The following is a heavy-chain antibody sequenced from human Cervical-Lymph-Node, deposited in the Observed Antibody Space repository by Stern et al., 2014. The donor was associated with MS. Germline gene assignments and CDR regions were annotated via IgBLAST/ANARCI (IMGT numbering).Heavy chain of an antibody. V-gene: IGHV3-33*01. CDR2: IWYDGSNK. CDR3: ARAITGTTRGAGFDY. D-gene: IGHD1-20*01. Sequence: VQLVESGGGVVQPGRSLRLSCAASGFTFSSYGMHWVRQAPGKGLEWVAVIWYDGSNKYYADSVKGRFTISRDNSKNTLYLQMNSLRAEDTAVYYCARAITGTTRGAGFDYWGQGTLVTVSS. J-gene: IGHJ4*02. CDR1: GFTFSSYG.